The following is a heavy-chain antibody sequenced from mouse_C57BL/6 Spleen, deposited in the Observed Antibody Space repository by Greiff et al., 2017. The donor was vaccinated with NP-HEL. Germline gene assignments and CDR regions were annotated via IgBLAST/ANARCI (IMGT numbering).Heavy chain of an antibody. CDR1: GFNIKDYY. V-gene: IGHV14-1*01. CDR3: TTGYGSSYPFDY. CDR2: IDPEDGDT. J-gene: IGHJ2*01. D-gene: IGHD1-1*01. Sequence: DVKLVESGAELVRPGASVKLSCTASGFNIKDYYMHWVKQRPEQGLEWIGRIDPEDGDTEYAPKFQGKATMTADTSSNTAYLQLSSLTSEDTAVYYCTTGYGSSYPFDYWGQGTTLTVSS.